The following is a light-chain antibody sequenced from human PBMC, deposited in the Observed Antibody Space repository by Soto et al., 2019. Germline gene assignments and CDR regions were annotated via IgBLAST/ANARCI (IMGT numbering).Light chain of an antibody. Sequence: EIALTQSPGTLSLSPGERATLSCRASQSVSSSHLAWYQQKPGQAPRLLLYGASSRATDIPDRFSGSVSGTDFTLTISRLEPDDFAGYYCQQYGSSPTWTFGQGNKVEIK. V-gene: IGKV3-20*01. CDR3: QQYGSSPTWT. CDR2: GAS. CDR1: QSVSSSH. J-gene: IGKJ1*01.